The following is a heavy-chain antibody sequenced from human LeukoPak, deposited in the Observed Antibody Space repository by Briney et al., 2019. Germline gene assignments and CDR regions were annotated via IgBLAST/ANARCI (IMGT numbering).Heavy chain of an antibody. CDR1: GFTSSNYA. CDR3: AKDWGIVGATKGLNY. V-gene: IGHV3-7*01. CDR2: IKGDGSEK. Sequence: PGRSLRLSCAASGFTSSNYAMHWVRQAPGKGPEWVAIIKGDGSEKNFVDSVRGRFTISRDNAKNSLYLQMNSLRAEDTAVYYCAKDWGIVGATKGLNYWGQGTLVTVSS. D-gene: IGHD1-26*01. J-gene: IGHJ4*02.